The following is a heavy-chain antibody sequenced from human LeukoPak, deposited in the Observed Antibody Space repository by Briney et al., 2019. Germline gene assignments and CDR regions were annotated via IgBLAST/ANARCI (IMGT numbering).Heavy chain of an antibody. J-gene: IGHJ3*02. CDR1: GGSISSSNW. CDR3: ARHVVVVPAAIVPRFAFDI. D-gene: IGHD2-2*01. CDR2: IYHSGST. V-gene: IGHV4-4*02. Sequence: SETLSLTCAVSGGSISSSNWWSWVRQPPGKGLEWIGEIYHSGSTNYNPSLKSRVTISVDTSKNQFSLKLSSVTAADTAVYYCARHVVVVPAAIVPRFAFDIWGQGTMVTVSS.